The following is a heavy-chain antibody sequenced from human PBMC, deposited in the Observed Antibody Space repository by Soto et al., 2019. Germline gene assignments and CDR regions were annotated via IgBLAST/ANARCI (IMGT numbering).Heavy chain of an antibody. CDR1: GGTFSSHS. CDR2: IITLFGTA. J-gene: IGHJ4*02. V-gene: IGHV1-69*01. CDR3: AIEVGYGDCSAALLG. Sequence: VQLMQSGAEVKQPGSSVKVSCKASGGTFSSHSINWVRQAPGQGLEWMGGIITLFGTANYAQNFQGRVTIPAYQSASTAYMALNSLRSDDTAVYYCAIEVGYGDCSAALLGRGEGTLVTVST. D-gene: IGHD4-17*01.